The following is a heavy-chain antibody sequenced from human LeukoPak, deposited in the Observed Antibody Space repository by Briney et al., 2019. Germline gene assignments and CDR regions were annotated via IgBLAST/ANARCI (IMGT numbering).Heavy chain of an antibody. CDR2: IYPGDSDT. J-gene: IGHJ4*02. CDR1: GYSFTSYW. CDR3: AISPLYYYDSSGYYHFDY. Sequence: GESLKISCKGSGYSFTSYWIGWVRQMPGKGLEWMGIIYPGDSDTRYSPSFQGQVTISADKSISTAYLQWSSLKASDTAMYYCAISPLYYYDSSGYYHFDYWGQGTLVTVSS. V-gene: IGHV5-51*01. D-gene: IGHD3-22*01.